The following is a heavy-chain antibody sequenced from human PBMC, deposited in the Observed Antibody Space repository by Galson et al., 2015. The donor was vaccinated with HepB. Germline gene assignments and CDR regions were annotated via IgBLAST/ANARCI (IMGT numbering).Heavy chain of an antibody. CDR2: IKQDGSEK. V-gene: IGHV3-7*03. J-gene: IGHJ4*02. D-gene: IGHD5-18*01. CDR3: ARGWDTDVTSNFDY. CDR1: GFTYNNYW. Sequence: SLRLSCAVSGFTYNNYWMSWVRQAPGRGLEWVANIKQDGSEKYYVDSVEGRFTVSRDNAKKTLYLDMNALSVEDTAVYYCARGWDTDVTSNFDYWGQGALVTV.